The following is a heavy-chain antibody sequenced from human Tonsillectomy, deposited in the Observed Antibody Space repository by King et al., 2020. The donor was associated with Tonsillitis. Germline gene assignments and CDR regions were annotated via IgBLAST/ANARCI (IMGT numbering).Heavy chain of an antibody. CDR2: IKSKTDGGTT. Sequence: VQLVESGGGLVKPGGSLRLSCAASGFTFSNAWMSWVRQAPGKGLEWVGRIKSKTDGGTTDYAAPVKGRFTISRDDSKNTLYLQMNSLKTEDTAVYYCTTTLADYDSSGYFASGAFDIWGQGTMVTVSS. J-gene: IGHJ3*02. CDR3: TTTLADYDSSGYFASGAFDI. V-gene: IGHV3-15*01. D-gene: IGHD3-22*01. CDR1: GFTFSNAW.